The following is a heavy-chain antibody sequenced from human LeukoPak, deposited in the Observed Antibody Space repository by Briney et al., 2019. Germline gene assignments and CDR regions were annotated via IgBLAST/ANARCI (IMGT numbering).Heavy chain of an antibody. CDR1: GFTFSSYW. V-gene: IGHV3-7*01. CDR2: IKENGRDK. J-gene: IGHJ4*02. Sequence: RGSLRLSCAASGFTFSSYWMTWVRQAPGKGLEWVANIKENGRDKYYVDSLKGRFTISKDNAKNSVYLQMNSLRAEDTAVYYCARDSGGGWDYWGQGTLVTVSS. CDR3: ARDSGGGWDY. D-gene: IGHD6-19*01.